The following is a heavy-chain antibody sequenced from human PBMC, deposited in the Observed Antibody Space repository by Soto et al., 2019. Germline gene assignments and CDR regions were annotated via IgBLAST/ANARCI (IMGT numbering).Heavy chain of an antibody. Sequence: SETLSLTCTVSGGSISSGGYYWSWIRQHPGKGLEWIGYIYYSGSTYYNPSLKSRVTISVDTSKNQFSPKLSSVTAADTAVYYCARDGRGYSYGVNWFDPWGQGTLVTVSS. CDR2: IYYSGST. J-gene: IGHJ5*02. V-gene: IGHV4-31*03. CDR1: GGSISSGGYY. CDR3: ARDGRGYSYGVNWFDP. D-gene: IGHD5-18*01.